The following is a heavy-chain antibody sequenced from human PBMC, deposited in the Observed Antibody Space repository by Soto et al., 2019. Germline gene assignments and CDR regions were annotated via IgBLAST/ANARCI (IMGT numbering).Heavy chain of an antibody. Sequence: DVQLLESGGGLVQPGGSLRLSCAASGFTLRNYAMAWVRQAPGKGLAWVSTIGGGGDSTYYSDSEKGRFTISRDNSKNTLYLQMNSQRAEDTAVYYCAKDRRDPRTECSSTSCLGWFDPWGQGTLVTVSA. CDR1: GFTLRNYA. CDR3: AKDRRDPRTECSSTSCLGWFDP. CDR2: IGGGGDST. V-gene: IGHV3-23*01. J-gene: IGHJ5*02. D-gene: IGHD2-2*01.